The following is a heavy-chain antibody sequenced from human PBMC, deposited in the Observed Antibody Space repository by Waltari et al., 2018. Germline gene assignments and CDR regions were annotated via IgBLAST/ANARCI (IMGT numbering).Heavy chain of an antibody. CDR3: ARDLPLFDP. CDR2: IYYSGRT. V-gene: IGHV4-39*07. Sequence: QLQLPASGPALVKPSEPLSLTCTVPGGSISNSSYYWVWIRQPPGKGLEWMWSIYYSGRTSYNPSLKSRVTLSVDTSKNQCSLKLCSVTAADTAVYYCARDLPLFDPWGQGTLVTVSS. J-gene: IGHJ5*02. CDR1: GGSISNSSYY.